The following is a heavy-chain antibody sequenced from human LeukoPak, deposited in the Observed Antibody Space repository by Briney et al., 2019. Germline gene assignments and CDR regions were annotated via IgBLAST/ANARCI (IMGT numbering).Heavy chain of an antibody. Sequence: SETLSLTCAVYGGSFSGYYWSWIRQPPGKGLEWIGEINHSGSTNYNPSLKSRVTISVDTSKNQFSLKLSSVTAADTAVYYCARDRSITIFGVVRGGAFDIWGQGTMVTVSS. J-gene: IGHJ3*02. CDR1: GGSFSGYY. CDR3: ARDRSITIFGVVRGGAFDI. CDR2: INHSGST. D-gene: IGHD3-3*01. V-gene: IGHV4-34*01.